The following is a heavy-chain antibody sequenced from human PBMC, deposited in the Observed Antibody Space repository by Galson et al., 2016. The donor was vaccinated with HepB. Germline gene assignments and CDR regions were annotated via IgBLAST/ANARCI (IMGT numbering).Heavy chain of an antibody. CDR2: IYPDDSDT. V-gene: IGHV5-51*01. Sequence: QSGAEVKKPGESLEISCKASGYSFANYWIGWVRQMPGKGLEWLGIIYPDDSDTRYNPSFHGQVTISVDTSINTAYLQWSSLKASDAAIYFCATTPMLGSTFWYFHLWGRGTLVTVSS. D-gene: IGHD1-26*01. CDR3: ATTPMLGSTFWYFHL. J-gene: IGHJ2*01. CDR1: GYSFANYW.